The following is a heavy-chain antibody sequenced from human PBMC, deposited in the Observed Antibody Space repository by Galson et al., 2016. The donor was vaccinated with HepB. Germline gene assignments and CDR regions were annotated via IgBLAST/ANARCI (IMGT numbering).Heavy chain of an antibody. Sequence: SLRLSCAASGFTINNKYMNWVRQAPGKGLEWVSVIFSGGSTYYADSVKGRFTISRDNSKNTLYLQMNSLRVEDTAVYYCARETDYNDPVRDAMDVWGQGTTVTVSS. CDR3: ARETDYNDPVRDAMDV. CDR2: IFSGGST. CDR1: GFTINNKY. J-gene: IGHJ6*02. D-gene: IGHD4-11*01. V-gene: IGHV3-53*01.